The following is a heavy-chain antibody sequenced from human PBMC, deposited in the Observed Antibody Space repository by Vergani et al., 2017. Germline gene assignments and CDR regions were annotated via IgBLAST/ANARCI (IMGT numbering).Heavy chain of an antibody. CDR2: ISYDGDTT. D-gene: IGHD1-1*01. Sequence: HVQMVESGGGVVQPGRSPSLSCAVSGFRFSDYGMHWVRQAPGRGLEWVALISYDGDTTYYEDSVKGRFTISRDNSKNTLFLQMHSLRVEDTALYYCAKFPLNITTPDRCDFWGQGSLVTVSS. CDR3: AKFPLNITTPDRCDF. J-gene: IGHJ4*02. CDR1: GFRFSDYG. V-gene: IGHV3-30*18.